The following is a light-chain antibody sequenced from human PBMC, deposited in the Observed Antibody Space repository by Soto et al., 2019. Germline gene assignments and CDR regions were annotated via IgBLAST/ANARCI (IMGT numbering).Light chain of an antibody. V-gene: IGLV2-14*01. CDR2: EVF. Sequence: ALTQPASVCGSPGQSITISCTGTNSDVGGYDFVSWYQQHPGKVPKLVIYEVFNRPSGASNRFSGSKSGNTASLTISGLQAEDEADYYCFSYTKSASYVFGSGTKVTVL. CDR3: FSYTKSASYV. J-gene: IGLJ1*01. CDR1: NSDVGGYDF.